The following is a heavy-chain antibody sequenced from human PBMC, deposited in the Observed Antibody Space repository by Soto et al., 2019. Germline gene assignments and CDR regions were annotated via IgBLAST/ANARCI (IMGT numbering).Heavy chain of an antibody. CDR2: IYYGGST. CDR3: ARPGRDWGSLDY. CDR1: GDSISTYY. J-gene: IGHJ4*02. Sequence: QVQLQESGPGLVKPSETLSLTCTVSGDSISTYYWTWIRQSPGKGLEWIAFIYYGGSTNYNPSLKSRGTISVDTPKNQFSLKLNSVTAADTAVYYCARPGRDWGSLDYWGQGTLVTVSS. V-gene: IGHV4-59*08. D-gene: IGHD7-27*01.